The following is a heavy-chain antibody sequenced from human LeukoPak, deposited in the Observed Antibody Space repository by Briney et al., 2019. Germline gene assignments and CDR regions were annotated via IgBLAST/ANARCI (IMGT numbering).Heavy chain of an antibody. CDR2: ISYSVGT. CDR1: GGSISSYY. J-gene: IGHJ5*02. CDR3: ARLGSNNWFDP. V-gene: IGHV4-59*01. Sequence: SETLSLTCPVSGGSISSYYCSCVRQPPRKGLEWIGYISYSVGTNYNPSLKRRATVSFDTSTNQSSLKLSSVTAADTAVYYCARLGSNNWFDPWGEGTLVTVS.